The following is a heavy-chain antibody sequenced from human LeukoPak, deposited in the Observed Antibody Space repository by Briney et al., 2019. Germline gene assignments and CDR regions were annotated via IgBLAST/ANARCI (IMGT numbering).Heavy chain of an antibody. J-gene: IGHJ4*02. CDR1: GGSINDNL. D-gene: IGHD3-16*01. CDR2: TYYTGST. CDR3: ASVGGGDY. V-gene: IGHV4-59*08. Sequence: SETLSLTCSVSGGSINDNLWSWIRQPPGRGLEWIGYTYYTGSTNYNASLKGRATITIDTSKNEFYLNLRSVTAADTAVYFCASVGGGDYWGQGTLVTVSS.